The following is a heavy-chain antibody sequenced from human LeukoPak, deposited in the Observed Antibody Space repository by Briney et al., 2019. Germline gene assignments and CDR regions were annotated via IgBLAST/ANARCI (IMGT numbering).Heavy chain of an antibody. J-gene: IGHJ3*02. CDR2: LYPGDSAS. CDR1: GYSFTGYW. Sequence: GESLKISCKDSGYSFTGYWIGWVRQMPGKGLEWMGMLYPGDSASRFSPSFQGRVTMSVDRSINTAYLQWSSLRASDTAMYYCATSREVAGSHAFDIWGQGTVVTVSS. D-gene: IGHD6-19*01. CDR3: ATSREVAGSHAFDI. V-gene: IGHV5-51*01.